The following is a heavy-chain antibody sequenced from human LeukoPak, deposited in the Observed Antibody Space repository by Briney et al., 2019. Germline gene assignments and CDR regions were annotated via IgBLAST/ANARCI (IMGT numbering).Heavy chain of an antibody. V-gene: IGHV1-2*02. CDR1: GYAFTGYY. J-gene: IGHJ6*03. CDR3: ARVQQQLVYYYYYYMDV. Sequence: RASVKVSCKASGYAFTGYYMHWVRQAPGQGLEWMGWINPSSGVTNYAQKVQGRVTMTRDTSINTAYMELSSLRSDDTAVYYCARVQQQLVYYYYYYMDVRGKGTTVTVSS. CDR2: INPSSGVT. D-gene: IGHD6-13*01.